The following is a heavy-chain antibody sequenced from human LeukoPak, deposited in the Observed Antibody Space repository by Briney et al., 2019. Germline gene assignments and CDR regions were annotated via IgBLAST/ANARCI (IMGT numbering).Heavy chain of an antibody. CDR1: GGTFSSYA. J-gene: IGHJ6*03. CDR2: IIPIFGTA. V-gene: IGHV1-69*13. CDR3: ARDAYGYYYYYYMDV. D-gene: IGHD3-10*01. Sequence: SVKVSXKASGGTFSSYAISWVRQAPGQGLEWMGGIIPIFGTANYAQKFQGRVTITADESTSTAYMELSSLRSEDTAVYYCARDAYGYYYYYYMDVWGKGTTVTVSS.